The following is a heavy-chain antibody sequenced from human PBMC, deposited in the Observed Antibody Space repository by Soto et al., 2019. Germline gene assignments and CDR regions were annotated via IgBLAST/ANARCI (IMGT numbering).Heavy chain of an antibody. D-gene: IGHD3-16*01. CDR1: GGSVSSGSYF. Sequence: QVQLQESGPGLVKPSETLSLTCTVSGGSVSSGSYFWSWIRQPPGKGLEWIGYIYYSGTTNYNPSLKSRVTISLDTSNNQFSLKLSSVTAADTAVYYCARRGPGGRAFDLWCQGTMVTVSS. CDR2: IYYSGTT. J-gene: IGHJ3*01. CDR3: ARRGPGGRAFDL. V-gene: IGHV4-61*01.